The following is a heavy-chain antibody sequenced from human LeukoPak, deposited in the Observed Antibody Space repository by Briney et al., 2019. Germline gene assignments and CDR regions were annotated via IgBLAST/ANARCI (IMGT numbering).Heavy chain of an antibody. J-gene: IGHJ3*02. CDR1: GFTVSSNY. D-gene: IGHD2-21*02. Sequence: GGSLRLSCAASGFTVSSNYMAWVRQAPGRGLYSGGSTYYPDSVKGRFTISRDNSKNTLSLQVNSLRAEDSAVYYCARVIVGTASDAYDAFDIWGQGTMVTVSS. CDR2: YSGGST. CDR3: ARVIVGTASDAYDAFDI. V-gene: IGHV3-66*01.